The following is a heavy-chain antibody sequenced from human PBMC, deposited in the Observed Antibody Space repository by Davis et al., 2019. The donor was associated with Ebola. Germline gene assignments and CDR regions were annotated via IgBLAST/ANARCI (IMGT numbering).Heavy chain of an antibody. D-gene: IGHD2-21*01. J-gene: IGHJ6*02. CDR3: ARAIPYYNGMDV. CDR2: MNPNSGNT. CDR1: GYTFTSYG. V-gene: IGHV1-8*01. Sequence: ASVKVSCKASGYTFTSYGISWVRQAPGQGLEWMGWMNPNSGNTGYAQKFQGRLTMTRDTSISTAYMELSSLRSEDTAVYYCARAIPYYNGMDVWGQGTTVTVSS.